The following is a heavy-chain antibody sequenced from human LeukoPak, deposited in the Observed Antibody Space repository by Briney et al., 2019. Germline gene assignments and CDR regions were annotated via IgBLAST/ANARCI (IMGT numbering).Heavy chain of an antibody. CDR2: ITGSGGGT. V-gene: IGHV3-23*01. CDR1: GFTFSSYA. Sequence: GGSLRLSCAASGFTFSSYAMSWVRQAPGKGLEWVSAITGSGGGTYYADSVKGRFTISRDNSKNTRYLQMNSLRAEDTAVYYCAKTTNYFDYWGQGTLVTVSS. D-gene: IGHD1-14*01. J-gene: IGHJ4*02. CDR3: AKTTNYFDY.